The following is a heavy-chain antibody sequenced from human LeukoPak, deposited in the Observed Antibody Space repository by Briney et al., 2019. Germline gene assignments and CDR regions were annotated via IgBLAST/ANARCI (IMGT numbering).Heavy chain of an antibody. V-gene: IGHV1-69-2*01. J-gene: IGHJ4*02. Sequence: ATVTLSCTSSGYIFTYYYIHWLQQAPGKGHEWMGRVNPKDGETIYAGKFQGRVTITADTSIDTAYTELSSLTSEDTAVYYCVTDAKAMATGLDHWGQGTLVTVSS. CDR2: VNPKDGET. CDR1: GYIFTYYY. CDR3: VTDAKAMATGLDH. D-gene: IGHD4/OR15-4a*01.